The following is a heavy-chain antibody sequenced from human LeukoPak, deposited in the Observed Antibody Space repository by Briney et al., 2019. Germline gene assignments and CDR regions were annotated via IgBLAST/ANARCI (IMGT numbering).Heavy chain of an antibody. CDR1: GGTFSSYA. J-gene: IGHJ4*02. CDR3: ARGGSVEMATIPLLDY. Sequence: SVKVSCKASGGTFSSYAISWVRQAPGQGLEWMGRIIPILGIANYAQKFQGRVTITADKSTSTAYMELSSLRSEDTAMYYCARGGSVEMATIPLLDYWGQGTLVTVSS. CDR2: IIPILGIA. D-gene: IGHD5-12*01. V-gene: IGHV1-69*04.